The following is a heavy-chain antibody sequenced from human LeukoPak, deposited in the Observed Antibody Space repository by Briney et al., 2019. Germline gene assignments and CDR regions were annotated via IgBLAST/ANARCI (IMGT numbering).Heavy chain of an antibody. CDR1: GGSISSYY. J-gene: IGHJ6*03. D-gene: IGHD3-3*01. Sequence: PSETPSLTCTVSGGSISSYYWSWIRQPAGKGLEWIGRIYTSGSTNYNPSLKSRVTMSVDTSKNQFSLKLSSVTAADTAVYYCARHYDFWSGYPIRDYYYYYYMDVWGKGTTVTVSS. CDR2: IYTSGST. CDR3: ARHYDFWSGYPIRDYYYYYYMDV. V-gene: IGHV4-4*07.